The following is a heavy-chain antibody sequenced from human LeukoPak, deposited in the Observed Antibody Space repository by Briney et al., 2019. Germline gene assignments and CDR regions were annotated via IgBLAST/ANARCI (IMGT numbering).Heavy chain of an antibody. CDR3: ARDSYCSGGSCYPDAFDI. CDR1: GGTFSSYA. CDR2: IIPIFGTA. J-gene: IGHJ3*02. D-gene: IGHD2-15*01. Sequence: SVKVSCKASGGTFSSYAISWVRQAPGQGLEWMGGIIPIFGTANYAQKFQGGVTITTDESTSTAYMELSSLRSEDTAVYYCARDSYCSGGSCYPDAFDIWGQGTMVTVSS. V-gene: IGHV1-69*05.